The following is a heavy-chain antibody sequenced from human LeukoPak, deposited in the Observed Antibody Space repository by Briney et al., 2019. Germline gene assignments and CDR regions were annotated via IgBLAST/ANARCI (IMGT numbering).Heavy chain of an antibody. V-gene: IGHV3-21*01. J-gene: IGHJ4*02. CDR2: ISSSSTYI. CDR1: GFTFSSYS. CDR3: ARDRDQVFFDY. D-gene: IGHD3-10*01. Sequence: GGSLRLSCAASGFTFSSYSMNWVRQAPGKGLEWVSSISSSSTYIYYADSVKGRFTISRDNAKNSLYLQMNSLRAEDTAVYYCARDRDQVFFDYWGQGTLVTVSS.